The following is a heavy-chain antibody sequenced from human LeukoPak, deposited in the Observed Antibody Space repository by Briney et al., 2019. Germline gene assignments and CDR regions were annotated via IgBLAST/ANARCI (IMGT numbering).Heavy chain of an antibody. CDR3: AKTTYASNSSGWYNHFDY. CDR2: ISSSSIYI. CDR1: GFTFSSYS. J-gene: IGHJ4*02. D-gene: IGHD6-19*01. V-gene: IGHV3-21*04. Sequence: PGGSLRLSCAASGFTFSSYSMNWVRQAPGKGLEWVSYISSSSIYIYYADSVKGRFTISRDNSKNTLYLQLNSLRAEDTTVYYCAKTTYASNSSGWYNHFDYWGQGTLVTVSS.